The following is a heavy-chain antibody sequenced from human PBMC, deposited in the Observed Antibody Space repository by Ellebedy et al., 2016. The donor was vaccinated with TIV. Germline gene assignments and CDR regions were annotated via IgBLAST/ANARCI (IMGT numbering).Heavy chain of an antibody. Sequence: ASVKVSXKASGYTFTSYYMHWVRQAPGQGLEWMGIINPSGGSTSYAQKFQGRVTMTRDTSTSTVYTELSSLRSEDTAVYYCARDWYEVGMPHYGMDVWGQGTTVTVSS. D-gene: IGHD6-13*01. CDR2: INPSGGST. CDR3: ARDWYEVGMPHYGMDV. J-gene: IGHJ6*02. V-gene: IGHV1-46*01. CDR1: GYTFTSYY.